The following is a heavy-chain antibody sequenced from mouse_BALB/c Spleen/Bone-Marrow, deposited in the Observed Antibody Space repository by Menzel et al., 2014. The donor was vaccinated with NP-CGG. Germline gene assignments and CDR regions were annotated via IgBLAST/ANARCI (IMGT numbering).Heavy chain of an antibody. CDR1: GYTFTSYN. Sequence: VESGASVKMSCKASGYTFTSYNMHWVKQTPGQGLEWIGAIYPGNGDTSYNQKFKGKATLTADKSSSTAYMQLSSLTSEDSAVYYCAARVGYYGNYPYFDYWGQGTTLTVSS. CDR2: IYPGNGDT. V-gene: IGHV1-12*01. CDR3: AARVGYYGNYPYFDY. D-gene: IGHD2-1*01. J-gene: IGHJ2*01.